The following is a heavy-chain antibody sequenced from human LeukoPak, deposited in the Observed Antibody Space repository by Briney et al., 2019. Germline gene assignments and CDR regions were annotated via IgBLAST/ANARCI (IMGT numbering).Heavy chain of an antibody. D-gene: IGHD3-10*01. CDR1: GYIFTSYT. CDR3: ARDAEGTSDY. V-gene: IGHV1-18*01. CDR2: ISAYNGNT. J-gene: IGHJ4*02. Sequence: ASVKVSCKTSGYIFTSYTISWVRQAPGQGPEWMGWISAYNGNTNYAQKLQGRITMTTGTSTNTAYMELRSLRSDDTAVYYCARDAEGTSDYWGQGTLVTVSS.